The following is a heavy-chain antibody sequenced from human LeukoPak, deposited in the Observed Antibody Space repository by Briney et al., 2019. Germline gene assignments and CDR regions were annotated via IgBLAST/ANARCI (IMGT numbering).Heavy chain of an antibody. D-gene: IGHD5-12*01. CDR2: ISSSSSYI. Sequence: GSLRLSCAASGFTFSSYSMNWVRQAPGKGLEWVSSISSSSSYIYYADSVKGRFTISRDNAKNSLYLQMNSLRAEDTAAYYCARAADIVANDYWGQGTLVTVSS. V-gene: IGHV3-21*01. CDR1: GFTFSSYS. J-gene: IGHJ4*02. CDR3: ARAADIVANDY.